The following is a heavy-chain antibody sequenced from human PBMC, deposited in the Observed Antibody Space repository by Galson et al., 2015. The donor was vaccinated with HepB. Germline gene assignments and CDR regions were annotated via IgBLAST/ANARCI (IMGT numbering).Heavy chain of an antibody. D-gene: IGHD4-23*01. CDR1: GYTFTDYY. CDR2: IHPNSGAT. V-gene: IGHV1-2*06. CDR3: ASQPSGGNYYLVY. J-gene: IGHJ4*02. Sequence: SVRVSGKAPGYTFTDYYIHWVRQAPGQGLEWMGRIHPNSGATNYAQRFRDRVTMTPDTSISTASMELSALRSDDTAVYYCASQPSGGNYYLVYWGQGTLVTVSS.